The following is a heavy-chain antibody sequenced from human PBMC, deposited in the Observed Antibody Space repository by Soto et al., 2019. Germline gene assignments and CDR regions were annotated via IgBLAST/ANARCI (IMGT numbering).Heavy chain of an antibody. CDR1: GGSISSSSYY. CDR3: ARHIRLRHFDLNWFDP. Sequence: SETLSLTCTVSGGSISSSSYYWGWIRQPPGKGLEWIGSIYYSGSTYYNPSLKSRVTISVDTSKNQFSLKLSSVTAADTAVYYCARHIRLRHFDLNWFDPWGHGTLVTGTS. D-gene: IGHD3-9*01. CDR2: IYYSGST. V-gene: IGHV4-39*01. J-gene: IGHJ5*02.